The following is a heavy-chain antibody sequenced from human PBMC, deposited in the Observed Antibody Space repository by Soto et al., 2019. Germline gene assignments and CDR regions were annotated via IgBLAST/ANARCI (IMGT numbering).Heavy chain of an antibody. CDR1: GFTFSSYA. Sequence: EVQLLESGGGLVQPGGSLRLSCAASGFTFSSYAMSWVRQAPGKGLEWVSAISGSGGSTYYADSVKGRFTISRDNSNNTLYLQMNSLRAEDTAVYYCAKDCYYGSGSYSGFDYWGQGTLVTVSS. D-gene: IGHD3-10*01. CDR2: ISGSGGST. V-gene: IGHV3-23*01. J-gene: IGHJ4*02. CDR3: AKDCYYGSGSYSGFDY.